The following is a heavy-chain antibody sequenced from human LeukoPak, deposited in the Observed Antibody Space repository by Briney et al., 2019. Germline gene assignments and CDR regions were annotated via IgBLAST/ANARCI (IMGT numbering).Heavy chain of an antibody. V-gene: IGHV4-39*07. CDR3: ASGPYDILTGYYPFKYYYYYMDV. CDR2: IYYSGST. J-gene: IGHJ6*03. CDR1: GGSLSSSSYY. Sequence: PSETLSLTCTVSGGSLSSSSYYWGWLRQPPGRGLEWLGSIYYSGSTYYNPSLKSRVTISVDTSKNQFSLKLSSVTAADTAVYYCASGPYDILTGYYPFKYYYYYMDVWGKGTTVTVSS. D-gene: IGHD3-9*01.